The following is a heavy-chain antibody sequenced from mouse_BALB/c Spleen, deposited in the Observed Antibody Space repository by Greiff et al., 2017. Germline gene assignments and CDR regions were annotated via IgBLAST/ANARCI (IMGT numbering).Heavy chain of an antibody. CDR1: GFTFSSYA. CDR2: ISSGGSYT. Sequence: EVQLVESGGGLVKPGGSLKLSCAASGFTFSSYAMSWVRQTPEKRLEWVATISSGGSYTYYPDSVKGRFTISRDNAKNTLYLQMSSLRSEDTAMYYCARRAYGSSYFDYWGQGTTLTVSS. CDR3: ARRAYGSSYFDY. J-gene: IGHJ2*01. V-gene: IGHV5-9-3*01. D-gene: IGHD1-1*01.